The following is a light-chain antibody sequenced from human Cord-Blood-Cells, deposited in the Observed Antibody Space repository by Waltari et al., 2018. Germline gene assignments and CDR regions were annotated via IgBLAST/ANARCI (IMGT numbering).Light chain of an antibody. J-gene: IGKJ1*01. Sequence: IVLTQPPPTLSLSPGARATPSCRASQSVSSYLDWYQQKPGQAPRLLIYDASNRATDTPARFSGSWSGTDFTLTISSLEPEDFAVYYCQQRSNWPPETFGQGTKVEIK. CDR1: QSVSSY. CDR2: DAS. V-gene: IGKV3-11*01. CDR3: QQRSNWPPET.